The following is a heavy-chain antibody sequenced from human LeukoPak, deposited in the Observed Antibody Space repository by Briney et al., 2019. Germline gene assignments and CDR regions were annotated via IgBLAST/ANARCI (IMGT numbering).Heavy chain of an antibody. Sequence: ASVRVSCKASGYTFSNYGLNWVRQVPGQGLEWMGRIAAYSGNTNYAAKFQGRVTMTTDTSTSTAYMELRSLRSDDTAVFYCARSYCGGGSCYDYWGQGTLVTVSS. V-gene: IGHV1-18*01. CDR2: IAAYSGNT. CDR1: GYTFSNYG. CDR3: ARSYCGGGSCYDY. D-gene: IGHD2-15*01. J-gene: IGHJ4*02.